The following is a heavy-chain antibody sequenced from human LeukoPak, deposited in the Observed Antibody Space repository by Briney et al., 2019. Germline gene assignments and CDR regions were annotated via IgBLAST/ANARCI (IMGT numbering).Heavy chain of an antibody. CDR3: ARDQSRRSDY. CDR2: IKEDGREE. J-gene: IGHJ4*02. CDR1: GFSFSSYW. V-gene: IGHV3-7*03. Sequence: GGSLRLSCAGSGFSFSSYWMTWVGQAPGKGLEWVAIIKEDGREEYYVDSVKGRFTISRDNAKNSLYLQMNSLRVEDTAVYYCARDQSRRSDYWGQGTLVTVSS.